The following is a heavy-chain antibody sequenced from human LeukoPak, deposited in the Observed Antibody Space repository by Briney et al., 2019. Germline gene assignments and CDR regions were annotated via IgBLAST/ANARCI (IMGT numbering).Heavy chain of an antibody. V-gene: IGHV4-39*01. CDR1: GGSISSSSYY. CDR2: IYYSGST. J-gene: IGHJ4*02. CDR3: ERGLSTEFDY. D-gene: IGHD4-11*01. Sequence: SETLSLTCTVSGGSISSSSYYWGWIRQPPGKGLEWIGSIYYSGSTYYNPSLKSRVTISVDTSKNQFSLKLSSVTAADTAVYYCERGLSTEFDYWGQGTLVTVSS.